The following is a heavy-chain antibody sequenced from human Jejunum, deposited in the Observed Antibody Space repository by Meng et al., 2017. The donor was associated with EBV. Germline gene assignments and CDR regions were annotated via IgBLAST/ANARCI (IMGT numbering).Heavy chain of an antibody. J-gene: IGHJ4*02. CDR2: IKRTTDGGTT. Sequence: EVQLVESGGGLVKPGESLRLSCAASGFTFTHSHMTWVRQAPGKGLEWVGRIKRTTDGGTTDYAAPVKGRFTISRDDSKNTLYLQMNSLKTEDTAVYYCTDVGGDMIWGQGILVTVSS. CDR1: GFTFTHSH. V-gene: IGHV3-15*01. CDR3: TDVGGDMI. D-gene: IGHD3-16*01.